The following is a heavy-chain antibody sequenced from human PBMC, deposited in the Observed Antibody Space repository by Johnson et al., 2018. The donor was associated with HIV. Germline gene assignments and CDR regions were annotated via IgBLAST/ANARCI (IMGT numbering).Heavy chain of an antibody. Sequence: QVQLVESGGGVVQAGRSLRLSCAASGFTFSSYAMHWVRQAPGKGLAWVAVISYDGSNKYYADSVKGRFTISRDNSKNTLYLQMNSLRAEDTAVYYCARALEGGATTANEAFDSWGQGTMVTVSS. J-gene: IGHJ3*02. CDR2: ISYDGSNK. CDR3: ARALEGGATTANEAFDS. V-gene: IGHV3-30-3*01. D-gene: IGHD1-26*01. CDR1: GFTFSSYA.